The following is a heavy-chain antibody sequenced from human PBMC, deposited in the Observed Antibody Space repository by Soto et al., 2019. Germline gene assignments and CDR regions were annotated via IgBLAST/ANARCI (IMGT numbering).Heavy chain of an antibody. Sequence: TLSLTCTVSGGSISSGGYYWSWIRQHPGKGLEWIGYIYYSGSTYYNPSLKSRVTISVDTSKNQFSLKLSSVTAADTAVYYCATESTRDSSGYVTDAFEIWGQGTMVTVSS. D-gene: IGHD3-22*01. CDR1: GGSISSGGYY. V-gene: IGHV4-31*03. J-gene: IGHJ3*02. CDR3: ATESTRDSSGYVTDAFEI. CDR2: IYYSGST.